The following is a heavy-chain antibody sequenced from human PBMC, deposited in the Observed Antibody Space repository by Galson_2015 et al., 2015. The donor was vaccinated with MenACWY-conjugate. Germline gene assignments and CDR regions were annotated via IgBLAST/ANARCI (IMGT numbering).Heavy chain of an antibody. CDR3: ARLNYGDSSGIDH. J-gene: IGHJ4*02. Sequence: PALVKPTQTLTLTCNFSGFSLSTGGMCVTWIRQPPGKALECLALIFWDDDTRYSPSLKSRLTITKDTSKNQVVLTMTDMDPVDTATYYCARLNYGDSSGIDHWGQGTLVTVSS. CDR1: GFSLSTGGMC. V-gene: IGHV2-5*08. D-gene: IGHD4-17*01. CDR2: IFWDDDT.